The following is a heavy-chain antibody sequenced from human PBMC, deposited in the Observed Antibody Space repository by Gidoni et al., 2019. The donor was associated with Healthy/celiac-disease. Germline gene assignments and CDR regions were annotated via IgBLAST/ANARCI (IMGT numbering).Heavy chain of an antibody. Sequence: EVQLVESGGGLVQPGGSLRLACAAPGFTFSSDARNWVRQAPGKGLEWVSYISSSGSTIYYADSVKGRFTISRDNAKNSLYLQMNSLRAEDTAVYYCARAVSAEAHPYYYYGMDVWGQGTTVTVSS. CDR3: ARAVSAEAHPYYYYGMDV. V-gene: IGHV3-48*03. CDR1: GFTFSSDA. CDR2: ISSSGSTI. D-gene: IGHD2-8*01. J-gene: IGHJ6*02.